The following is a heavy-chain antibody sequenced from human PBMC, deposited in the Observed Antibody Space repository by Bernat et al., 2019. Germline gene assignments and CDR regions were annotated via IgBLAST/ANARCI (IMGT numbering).Heavy chain of an antibody. J-gene: IGHJ6*03. Sequence: QVQLVESGGGLVKPGGSLRLSCAASGFTFSDYYMSWIRQAPGKGLEWVSYISSSSSYIYYADSVKGRFTISRDNAKNSLYLQMNSMRAEDTAVYYCAREDSGYDNYYYYYMDVWGKGTTVTVSS. CDR2: ISSSSSYI. CDR3: AREDSGYDNYYYYYMDV. V-gene: IGHV3-11*06. CDR1: GFTFSDYY. D-gene: IGHD5-12*01.